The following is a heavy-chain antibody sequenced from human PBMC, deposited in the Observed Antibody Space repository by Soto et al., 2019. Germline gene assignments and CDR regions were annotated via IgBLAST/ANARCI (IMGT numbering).Heavy chain of an antibody. V-gene: IGHV1-3*01. D-gene: IGHD3-10*01. CDR2: INAGNGNT. CDR3: ARDGYYGSGSLWPPFDY. Sequence: AASVNVSCKASGYTFTSSAMHWVRQAPGQRLEWMGWINAGNGNTKYSKKFQGRVTITRDTSASTAYMELSSLRSEDTAVYYCARDGYYGSGSLWPPFDYWGQGTLVTVSS. J-gene: IGHJ4*02. CDR1: GYTFTSSA.